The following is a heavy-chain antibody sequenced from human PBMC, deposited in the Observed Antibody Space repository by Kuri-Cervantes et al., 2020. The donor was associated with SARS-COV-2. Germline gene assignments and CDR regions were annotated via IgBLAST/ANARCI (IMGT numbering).Heavy chain of an antibody. V-gene: IGHV3-30*18. CDR1: GFTFSSYG. CDR3: AKSRSLGDMVPIDY. Sequence: GGSLRLSCAASGFTFSSYGMHWVRQAPGKGLEWVAVISYDGSNKYYADSVKGRFTISRDNSKNTLYLQMNSLRAEDTAVYYCAKSRSLGDMVPIDYWGQGTLVTVSS. CDR2: ISYDGSNK. D-gene: IGHD3-10*01. J-gene: IGHJ4*02.